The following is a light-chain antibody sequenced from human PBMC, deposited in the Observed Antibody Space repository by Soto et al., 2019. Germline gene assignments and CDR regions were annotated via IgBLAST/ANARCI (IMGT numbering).Light chain of an antibody. CDR3: AAWDDSLNGYV. Sequence: VLTQSPSASGTPGQRVTISCSGSSSNIGSNTVNWYQQLPGTAPKLLIYSNNQRPSGVPDRFSGSKSGTSASLAISGLQSEDEADYYCAAWDDSLNGYVFGTGTKVTVL. CDR1: SSNIGSNT. CDR2: SNN. J-gene: IGLJ1*01. V-gene: IGLV1-44*01.